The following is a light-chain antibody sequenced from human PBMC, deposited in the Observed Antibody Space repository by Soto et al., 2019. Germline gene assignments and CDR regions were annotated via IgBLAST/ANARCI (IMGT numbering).Light chain of an antibody. CDR2: TAS. J-gene: IGKJ5*01. CDR1: QGISTW. Sequence: DIQMTQSPSSLSASVGDRVTITCRASQGISTWLAWYQQKPGKAPKLLIYTASRLQSGVPPRFSGSGSGTDYTLTINSLQPEDFATCYCQHTNNFHFTFGQGTRLEIK. V-gene: IGKV1-12*01. CDR3: QHTNNFHFT.